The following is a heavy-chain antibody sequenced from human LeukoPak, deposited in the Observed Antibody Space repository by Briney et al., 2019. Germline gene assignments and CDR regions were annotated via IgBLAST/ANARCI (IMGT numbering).Heavy chain of an antibody. V-gene: IGHV3-64*04. D-gene: IGHD4-17*01. CDR2: ISDSGGST. Sequence: GGSLRLSCSASGFPFSSYAMHWVRQAPGKGLEYVSAISDSGGSTYYADSVKGRFTISRDNSKKTLYLQMNSLRAEDTAVYYCARDDYGDGNFDYWGQGTLVTVSS. J-gene: IGHJ4*02. CDR1: GFPFSSYA. CDR3: ARDDYGDGNFDY.